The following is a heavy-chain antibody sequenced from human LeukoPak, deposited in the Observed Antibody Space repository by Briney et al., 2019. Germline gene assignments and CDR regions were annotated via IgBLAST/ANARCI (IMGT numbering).Heavy chain of an antibody. Sequence: ASVKVSCKASGYTFTSYAMHWVRQAPRQRLEWMGWINAGNGNTKYSQKFQGRVTITRDTSASTAYMELSSLRSEDTAVYYCARSPIVVVPAALDYWGQGTLVTVSS. CDR1: GYTFTSYA. J-gene: IGHJ4*02. D-gene: IGHD2-2*01. CDR3: ARSPIVVVPAALDY. V-gene: IGHV1-3*01. CDR2: INAGNGNT.